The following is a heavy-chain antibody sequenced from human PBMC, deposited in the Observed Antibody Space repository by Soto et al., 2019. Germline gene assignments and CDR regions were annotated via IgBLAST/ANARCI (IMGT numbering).Heavy chain of an antibody. Sequence: ASVKVSCKASGYTFTGYYMHWVRQAPGQGLEWMGWINPNSGGTNYAQKFQGWVTMTRDTSISTAYMELSRLRSDDTAVYYCARGGWQVVAATPTYNWFDPWGQGTLVTVSS. J-gene: IGHJ5*02. CDR1: GYTFTGYY. D-gene: IGHD2-15*01. V-gene: IGHV1-2*04. CDR3: ARGGWQVVAATPTYNWFDP. CDR2: INPNSGGT.